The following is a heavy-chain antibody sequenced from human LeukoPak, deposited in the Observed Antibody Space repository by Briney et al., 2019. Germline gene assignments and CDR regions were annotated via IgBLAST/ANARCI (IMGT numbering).Heavy chain of an antibody. CDR3: ARYGGYPLFDY. V-gene: IGHV3-7*05. CDR2: INQNGSEK. D-gene: IGHD4-23*01. CDR1: GFTFNNYW. Sequence: GGSLRLSCVASGFTFNNYWMNWVRQAPGKWLEWVAKINQNGSEKFYVDSVKGRFTISRDNAKNSLYLQMNSLRAEDTAVYYCARYGGYPLFDYWGQGTLVTVSS. J-gene: IGHJ4*02.